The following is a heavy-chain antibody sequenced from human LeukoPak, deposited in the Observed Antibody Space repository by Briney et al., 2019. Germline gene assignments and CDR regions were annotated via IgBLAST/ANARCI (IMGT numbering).Heavy chain of an antibody. V-gene: IGHV3-49*04. CDR3: TRDPSVTGTISSDFDY. D-gene: IGHD1-7*01. J-gene: IGHJ4*02. Sequence: GGSLRLSCTASGFTFGDYAMGWVRQAPGKGLEWVGFIRSKACGGTTEYAASVKGRFTISRDDSKSIAYLQMNSLKTEDTAVYYCTRDPSVTGTISSDFDYWGQGTLVTVSS. CDR1: GFTFGDYA. CDR2: IRSKACGGTT.